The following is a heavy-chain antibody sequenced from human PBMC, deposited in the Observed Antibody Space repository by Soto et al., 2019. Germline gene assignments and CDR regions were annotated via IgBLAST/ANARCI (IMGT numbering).Heavy chain of an antibody. CDR3: ARDTGDGTFDF. D-gene: IGHD7-27*01. J-gene: IGHJ4*02. CDR1: GYTFSSYA. CDR2: INADYGNT. V-gene: IGHV1-3*01. Sequence: QVHLVQSGAEVRKPGASVKVSCKASGYTFSSYAMHWVRQAPGQRLEWMGWINADYGNTKSSQKFQDRVTISRDTSASTAYMELTSLRSEDTAVHYCARDTGDGTFDFWGQGTLVTVAS.